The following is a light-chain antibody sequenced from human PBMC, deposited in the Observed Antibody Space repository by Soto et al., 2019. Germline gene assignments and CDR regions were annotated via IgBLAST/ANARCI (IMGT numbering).Light chain of an antibody. Sequence: DIQMTQSPSAMYASVGDTVTITCRASQGISNYLAWFQQKPGKAPKRLIYATSSLQSGVPSRFSGSGSGTEVTLTISSLQPEDFATYVCLQHIRYPYTFGQGTKLEIK. V-gene: IGKV1-17*03. CDR2: ATS. J-gene: IGKJ2*01. CDR3: LQHIRYPYT. CDR1: QGISNY.